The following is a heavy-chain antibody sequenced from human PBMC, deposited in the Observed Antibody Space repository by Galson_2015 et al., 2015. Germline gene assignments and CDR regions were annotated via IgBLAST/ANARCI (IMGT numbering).Heavy chain of an antibody. J-gene: IGHJ4*02. V-gene: IGHV3-23*01. D-gene: IGHD5-24*01. Sequence: SLRLSCAASGFTFSSAAMTWVRQVPGKGLEWVSVVSASGTNTYYEDSVKGRFTISRDNAKNTLYLQMNSLRAEDTAVYYCAKDLQMSRWGQGTLVTVSS. CDR1: GFTFSSAA. CDR3: AKDLQMSR. CDR2: VSASGTNT.